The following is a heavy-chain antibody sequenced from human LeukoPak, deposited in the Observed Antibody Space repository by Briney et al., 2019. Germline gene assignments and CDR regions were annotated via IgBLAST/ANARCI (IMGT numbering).Heavy chain of an antibody. J-gene: IGHJ4*02. CDR2: INHSGST. V-gene: IGHV4-34*01. Sequence: PSETLSLTCAVYGGSFSGYYWSWIRQPPGKGLEWIGEINHSGSTNYNPSPKSRVTISVDTSKNQFSLKLSSVTAADTAVYYCARHPAILTGYPAGWTHGGGIEYWGQGTLVTVSS. D-gene: IGHD3-9*01. CDR3: ARHPAILTGYPAGWTHGGGIEY. CDR1: GGSFSGYY.